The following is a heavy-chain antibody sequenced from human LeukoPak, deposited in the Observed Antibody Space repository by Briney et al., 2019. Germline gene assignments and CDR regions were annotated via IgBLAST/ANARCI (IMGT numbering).Heavy chain of an antibody. CDR1: GYTFTSYG. CDR2: ISTYNGNT. Sequence: ASVKVSCKTSGYTFTSYGISLRRPAPGQGLEWMGWISTYNGNTNYAQNLQGRVTMTTDTSTSTAYMELRSLRSDDTAVYYCARDKNWDLEYWGQGTLVTVSS. V-gene: IGHV1-18*01. CDR3: ARDKNWDLEY. D-gene: IGHD7-27*01. J-gene: IGHJ4*02.